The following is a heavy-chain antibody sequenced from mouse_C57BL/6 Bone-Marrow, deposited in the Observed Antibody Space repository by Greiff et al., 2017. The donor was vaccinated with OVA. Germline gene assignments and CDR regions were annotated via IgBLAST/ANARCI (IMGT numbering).Heavy chain of an antibody. CDR3: ARWGLRYFDV. CDR1: GYTFTDYY. CDR2: INPYNGGT. Sequence: EVQLQQSGPVLVKPGASVKMSCKASGYTFTDYYMNWVKQSHGKSLEWIGVINPYNGGTSYNQKFKGKATLTVDKSSSTAYMELNSLTSEDSAVYYCARWGLRYFDVWGTGTTVTVSS. J-gene: IGHJ1*03. D-gene: IGHD2-13*01. V-gene: IGHV1-19*01.